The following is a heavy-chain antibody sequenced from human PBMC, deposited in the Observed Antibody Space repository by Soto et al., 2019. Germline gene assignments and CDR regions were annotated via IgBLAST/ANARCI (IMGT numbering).Heavy chain of an antibody. V-gene: IGHV1-2*04. CDR1: GYTFTGYY. J-gene: IGHJ6*03. CDR2: INPNSGGT. D-gene: IGHD3-9*01. Sequence: GASVKVSCKASGYTFTGYYMHWVRQAPGQGLEWMGWINPNSGGTNYAQKFQGWVTMTRDTSISTAYMELSRLRSDDTAVYYCARGRKEVYYDILTGLQSDYYYYMDVWGKGTTVTVSS. CDR3: ARGRKEVYYDILTGLQSDYYYYMDV.